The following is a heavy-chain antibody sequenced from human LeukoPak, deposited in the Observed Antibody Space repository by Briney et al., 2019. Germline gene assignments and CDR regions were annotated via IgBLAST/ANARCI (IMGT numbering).Heavy chain of an antibody. D-gene: IGHD4-23*01. V-gene: IGHV1-69*13. CDR1: SYIFTNYG. CDR2: IIPIFGTA. Sequence: SVTVSCKASSYIFTNYGISWVRQAPGQGLEWMGGIIPIFGTANYAQKFQGRVTITADESTSTAYMELSSLRSEDTAVYYCARDYGGNSGIFDYWGQGTLVTVSS. CDR3: ARDYGGNSGIFDY. J-gene: IGHJ4*02.